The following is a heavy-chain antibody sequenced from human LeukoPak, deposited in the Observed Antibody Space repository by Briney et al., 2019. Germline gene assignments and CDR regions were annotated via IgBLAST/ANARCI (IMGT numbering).Heavy chain of an antibody. CDR1: GFTFDDYA. J-gene: IGHJ6*02. D-gene: IGHD5-18*01. CDR3: AKDKRYTYGFEGYGMDV. CDR2: ISWNSGSK. Sequence: GGSLRLSCAASGFTFDDYAMHWVRQAPGKGLEWVSGISWNSGSKGYADSVKGRFTISRDNAKNSLHLQMNSLGPEDTAVYYCAKDKRYTYGFEGYGMDVWGQGTTVTVSS. V-gene: IGHV3-9*01.